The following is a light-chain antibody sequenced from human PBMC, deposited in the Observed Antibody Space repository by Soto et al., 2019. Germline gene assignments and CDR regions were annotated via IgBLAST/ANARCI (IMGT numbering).Light chain of an antibody. Sequence: QAVVTQEPSLTVSPGGTGPLICGSSTGAVTSGHSPYWFQQKPGQAPRTLIYDTSNKHSWTPARFSGSLLGGKAALTLTGAQPEDEAEYYCLLSYVGARVFGTGTKVTVL. CDR1: TGAVTSGHS. J-gene: IGLJ1*01. CDR3: LLSYVGARV. V-gene: IGLV7-46*01. CDR2: DTS.